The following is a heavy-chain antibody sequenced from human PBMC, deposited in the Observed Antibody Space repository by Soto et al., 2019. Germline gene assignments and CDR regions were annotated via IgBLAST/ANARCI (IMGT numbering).Heavy chain of an antibody. CDR1: GGSISSYY. Sequence: QVQLQESGPGLVKPSETLSLTCTVSGGSISSYYLSWIRQPPGKGLEWIGYIYYSGSINYNPSLKRRDSISVDTSKNQFSLKLTSVTAADTAVYFCARHARYCSSGSCYRPRYFVYGGQGTLVTFSS. D-gene: IGHD2-15*01. J-gene: IGHJ4*02. CDR2: IYYSGSI. V-gene: IGHV4-59*08. CDR3: ARHARYCSSGSCYRPRYFVY.